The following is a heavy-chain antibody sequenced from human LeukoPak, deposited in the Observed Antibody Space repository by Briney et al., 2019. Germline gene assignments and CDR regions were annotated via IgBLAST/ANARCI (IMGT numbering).Heavy chain of an antibody. CDR1: GFTFSGSA. CDR3: ARDLAAAARG. Sequence: GGSLRLSCAASGFTFSGSAMHWVRQASGKGLEWVGRIRSKANSYATAYAASVKGRFTISRDDSKNTAYLQMNSLRAEDTAVYYCARDLAAAARGWGQGTLVTVSS. D-gene: IGHD6-13*01. J-gene: IGHJ4*02. V-gene: IGHV3-73*01. CDR2: IRSKANSYAT.